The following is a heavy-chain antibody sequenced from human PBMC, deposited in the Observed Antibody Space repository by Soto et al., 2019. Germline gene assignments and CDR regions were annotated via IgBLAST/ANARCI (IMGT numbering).Heavy chain of an antibody. V-gene: IGHV1-8*01. Sequence: ASVKVSCKASGYTFTSYDINWVRRATGQGLEWMGWMNPNSGNTGYAQKFQGRVTMTRNTSISTAYMELSSLRSEDTAVYYCARESGYDSYYYYCMDVWGKGTTVTVSS. D-gene: IGHD5-12*01. CDR3: ARESGYDSYYYYCMDV. J-gene: IGHJ6*03. CDR1: GYTFTSYD. CDR2: MNPNSGNT.